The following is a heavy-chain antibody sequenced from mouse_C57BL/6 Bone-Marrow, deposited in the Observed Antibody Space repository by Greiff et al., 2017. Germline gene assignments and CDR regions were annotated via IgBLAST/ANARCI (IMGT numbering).Heavy chain of an antibody. D-gene: IGHD2-5*01. J-gene: IGHJ1*01. CDR3: ARPYYSNYWYCDV. V-gene: IGHV1-55*01. CDR1: GYTFTSYW. Sequence: QVQLKQPGAELVKPGASVKMSCKASGYTFTSYWITWVKQRPGQGLEWIGDIYPGSGSTNYNEKYKSKATLTVDTSSSTAYMQLSSLTSEASAVYYCARPYYSNYWYCDVGGAGTTVTVAA. CDR2: IYPGSGST.